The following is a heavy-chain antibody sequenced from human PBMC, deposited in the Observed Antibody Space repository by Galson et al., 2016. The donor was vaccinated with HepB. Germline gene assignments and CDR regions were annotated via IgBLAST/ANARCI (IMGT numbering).Heavy chain of an antibody. CDR2: MWYDGSHK. D-gene: IGHD7-27*01. Sequence: SLRLSCAASGFTFSSYGMHWVRQAPGKGLEWVAGMWYDGSHKYSADSVKGRFTISRDNSKNTLYLQMNSLRAEDTAVYYCARDRITGEIGYHYYGLDVWGQGTTVTVSS. V-gene: IGHV3-33*01. J-gene: IGHJ6*02. CDR3: ARDRITGEIGYHYYGLDV. CDR1: GFTFSSYG.